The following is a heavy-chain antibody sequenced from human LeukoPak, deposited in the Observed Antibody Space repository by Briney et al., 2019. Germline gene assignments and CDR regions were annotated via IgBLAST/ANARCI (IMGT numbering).Heavy chain of an antibody. CDR3: ARDLGYASETNYGMDG. V-gene: IGHV3-30-3*01. Sequence: PGRSLRLSCAPSGFTFSSYPMHWVRQAPGKGLEWVAVISYDESNKYYADSVKGRFTISRDNSKNTLYLQMNSLRAEDTAVYYCARDLGYASETNYGMDGWGQGTTGTVS. D-gene: IGHD3-10*01. CDR1: GFTFSSYP. CDR2: ISYDESNK. J-gene: IGHJ6*02.